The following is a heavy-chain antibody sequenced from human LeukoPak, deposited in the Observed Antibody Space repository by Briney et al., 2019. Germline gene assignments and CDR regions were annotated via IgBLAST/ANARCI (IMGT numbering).Heavy chain of an antibody. Sequence: LETLSLTCTVSGGSISSSSYYWGWIRQPPGKGLEWIGSIYYSGSTYYNPSLKSRVTISVDTSKNQFSLKLSSVTAADTAVYYCARRNLEDSSTPMDVWGQGTTVTVSS. D-gene: IGHD6-13*01. V-gene: IGHV4-39*01. CDR2: IYYSGST. CDR1: GGSISSSSYY. CDR3: ARRNLEDSSTPMDV. J-gene: IGHJ6*02.